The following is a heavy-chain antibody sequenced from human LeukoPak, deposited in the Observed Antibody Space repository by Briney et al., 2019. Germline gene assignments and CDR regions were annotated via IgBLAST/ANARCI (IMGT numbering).Heavy chain of an antibody. Sequence: TSSETLSLTCTVSGGSISSTSYYWGWIRQPPGKGLEWIGTIYYSGSTYYNPSLKSRVTISVDTSKNQFSLKLSSVTAADTAVYYCARDRRGSAFDIWGQGTMVTVSS. CDR1: GGSISSTSYY. CDR3: ARDRRGSAFDI. D-gene: IGHD1-26*01. CDR2: IYYSGST. J-gene: IGHJ3*02. V-gene: IGHV4-39*07.